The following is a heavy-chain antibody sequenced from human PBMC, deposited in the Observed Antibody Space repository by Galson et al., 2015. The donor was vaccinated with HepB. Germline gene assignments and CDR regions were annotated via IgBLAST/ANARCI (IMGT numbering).Heavy chain of an antibody. CDR2: IKSKTDGGTT. D-gene: IGHD6-19*01. Sequence: SLRLSCAASGFTFSNAWMNWVRQAPGKGLEWVGRIKSKTDGGTTDYAAPVKGRFTISRDDSKNTLYLQMNSLKTEDTAVYYCTTLMAVAGFELRDYWGQGTLVTVSS. J-gene: IGHJ4*02. V-gene: IGHV3-15*07. CDR3: TTLMAVAGFELRDY. CDR1: GFTFSNAW.